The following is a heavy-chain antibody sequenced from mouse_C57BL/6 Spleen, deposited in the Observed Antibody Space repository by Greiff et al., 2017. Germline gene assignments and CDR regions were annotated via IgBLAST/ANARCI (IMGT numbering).Heavy chain of an antibody. D-gene: IGHD2-12*01. CDR1: GYTFTSYW. CDR3: AYSLFDY. Sequence: QVQLQQPGTELVKPGASVKLSCKATGYTFTSYWMHWVKQRSGQGLEWRGNYNPSNGGTNYNEQFKNKATLTVDKSSSTAYEQLSSLTSESAAVYYCAYSLFDYWGQGTTLTVSS. CDR2: YNPSNGGT. V-gene: IGHV1-53*01. J-gene: IGHJ2*01.